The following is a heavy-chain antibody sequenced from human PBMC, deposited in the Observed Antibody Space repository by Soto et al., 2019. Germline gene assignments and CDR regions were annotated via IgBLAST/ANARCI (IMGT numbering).Heavy chain of an antibody. D-gene: IGHD3-10*01. Sequence: QVQLVQSGAELKKPGASVKVSCKASGYTFTSYDINWVRQATGEGLEWMGWMNPNSGNTGYAQKFQGRVTMTRNTSISTAYMELSSLSSEDTSVYYCASDYYGSGSYYIGLTAYGMDVWGQGTTVTVSS. CDR2: MNPNSGNT. V-gene: IGHV1-8*01. J-gene: IGHJ6*02. CDR1: GYTFTSYD. CDR3: ASDYYGSGSYYIGLTAYGMDV.